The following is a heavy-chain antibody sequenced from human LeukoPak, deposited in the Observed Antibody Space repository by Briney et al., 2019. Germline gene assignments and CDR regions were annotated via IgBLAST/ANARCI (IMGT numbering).Heavy chain of an antibody. Sequence: PGGSLRLSCAASGFTFSSYSMNWVRQAPGKGLEWVSSISSSSNYIFYADSVKGRFTISRDNARNSLYLQMDSLRAEDTAVYYCARDLDFGILNPRPIAVAGEPTIQHWGQGTLVTVSS. V-gene: IGHV3-21*01. D-gene: IGHD6-19*01. J-gene: IGHJ1*01. CDR2: ISSSSNYI. CDR1: GFTFSSYS. CDR3: ARDLDFGILNPRPIAVAGEPTIQH.